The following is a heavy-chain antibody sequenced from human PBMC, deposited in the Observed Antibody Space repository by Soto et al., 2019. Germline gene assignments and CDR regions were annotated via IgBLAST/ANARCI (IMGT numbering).Heavy chain of an antibody. CDR2: IYYSGST. D-gene: IGHD2-2*01. V-gene: IGHV4-39*01. J-gene: IGHJ4*02. CDR3: ASSYCSSTSCYVSFDY. Sequence: LQLQESGPGLVKPSETLSLTCTVSGGSISSSSYYWGWIRQPPGKGLEWIGSIYYSGSTYYNPSLKSRVTISVDTSKNQFSLKLSSVTAADTAVYYCASSYCSSTSCYVSFDYWGQGTLVTVSS. CDR1: GGSISSSSYY.